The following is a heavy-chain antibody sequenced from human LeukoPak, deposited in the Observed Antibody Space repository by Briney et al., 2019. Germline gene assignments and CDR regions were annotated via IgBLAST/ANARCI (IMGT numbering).Heavy chain of an antibody. CDR1: EYTFTSYD. J-gene: IGHJ3*02. CDR2: IIPIFGTA. V-gene: IGHV1-8*01. Sequence: ASVKVSCKASEYTFTSYDISWVRQAPGQGLEWMGGIIPIFGTANYAQKFQGRVTMTRNTSISTAYMELSSLRSEDTAVYYCARGNYYYDNDAFDIWGQGTMVTVSS. D-gene: IGHD3-22*01. CDR3: ARGNYYYDNDAFDI.